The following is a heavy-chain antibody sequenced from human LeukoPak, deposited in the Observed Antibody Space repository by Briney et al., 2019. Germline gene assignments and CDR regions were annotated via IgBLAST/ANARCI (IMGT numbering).Heavy chain of an antibody. V-gene: IGHV1-8*01. CDR2: MNPNSGTT. Sequence: GASLKDSCKASGYTFTSYDMNCVRQATGQGLEWMGWMNPNSGTTGYAQKFQGRVTVTRNTSISTAYMELSSLRSEDTAVYYCARRTGYYNYMDVWGKGTTVTVSS. J-gene: IGHJ6*03. CDR1: GYTFTSYD. CDR3: ARRTGYYNYMDV. D-gene: IGHD2-8*02.